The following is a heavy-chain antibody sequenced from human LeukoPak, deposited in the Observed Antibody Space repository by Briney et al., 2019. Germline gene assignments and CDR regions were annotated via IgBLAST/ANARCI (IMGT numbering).Heavy chain of an antibody. CDR2: ISGSGGST. Sequence: GRSLRLSCAASGFTFSSYAMHWVRQAPGKGLEWVSAISGSGGSTYYADSVKGRFTISRDNSKNTLYLQMNSLRAEDTAVYYCAKLPYYYDSSGYLDYWGQGTLVTVSS. V-gene: IGHV3-23*01. CDR1: GFTFSSYA. J-gene: IGHJ4*02. CDR3: AKLPYYYDSSGYLDY. D-gene: IGHD3-22*01.